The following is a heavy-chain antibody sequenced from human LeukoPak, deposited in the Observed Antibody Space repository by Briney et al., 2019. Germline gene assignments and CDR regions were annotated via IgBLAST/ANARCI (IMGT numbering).Heavy chain of an antibody. CDR1: GVTISSYY. D-gene: IGHD1-1*01. J-gene: IGHJ4*02. CDR3: SRARNWNLFDY. V-gene: IGHV4-59*01. CDR2: IYYSGST. Sequence: SETLSLTCTVSGVTISSYYWSWIRQPPGKGLEWIGYIYYSGSTNYNPYLKNRVTISVDTSKNQASLTLTSVSATDTAVYYCSRARNWNLFDYWGQGTLVTVSS.